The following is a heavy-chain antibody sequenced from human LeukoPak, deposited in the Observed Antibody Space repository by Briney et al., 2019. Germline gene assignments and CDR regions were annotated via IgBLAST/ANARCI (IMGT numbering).Heavy chain of an antibody. Sequence: SQTLSLTCTVSGGSISSGSYYWSWIRQPAGKGLEWIGRIYTSGSTNYNPSLKSRVTISVDTSKNQFSLKLSSVTAADTAVYYCARAHPYYYYYMDVGGKGTTVTVSS. CDR3: ARAHPYYYYYMDV. V-gene: IGHV4-61*02. CDR2: IYTSGST. CDR1: GGSISSGSYY. J-gene: IGHJ6*03.